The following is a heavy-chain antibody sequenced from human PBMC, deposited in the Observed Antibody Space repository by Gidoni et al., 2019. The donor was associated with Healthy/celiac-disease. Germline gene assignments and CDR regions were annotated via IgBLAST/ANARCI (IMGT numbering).Heavy chain of an antibody. CDR2: INAGNGNT. V-gene: IGHV1-3*01. CDR1: GYTFTSYA. D-gene: IGHD3-3*01. J-gene: IGHJ3*02. CDR3: ARVHSDSNAFDI. Sequence: QVQLVQPGPEVKKPGASAKVSCTASGYTFTSYAMHWVRQAPGQRLEWMGWINAGNGNTKYSQRFQGRVTITRDTSASTAYMELSSLRSEDTAVYYCARVHSDSNAFDIWGQGTMVTVSS.